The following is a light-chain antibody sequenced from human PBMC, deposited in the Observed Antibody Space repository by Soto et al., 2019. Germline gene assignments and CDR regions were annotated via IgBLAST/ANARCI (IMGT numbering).Light chain of an antibody. CDR3: QQYGSSPWT. J-gene: IGKJ1*01. CDR2: GAS. V-gene: IGKV3-20*01. CDR1: QSVSSSF. Sequence: EIVLTQSRGTLSLSPGQRATLSCRASQSVSSSFLAWYQQKAGQAPRLLIYGASSRATGIPDRFSGSGSGTDFTLTISRLEPEDSAVYYCQQYGSSPWTFGQGTKVEIK.